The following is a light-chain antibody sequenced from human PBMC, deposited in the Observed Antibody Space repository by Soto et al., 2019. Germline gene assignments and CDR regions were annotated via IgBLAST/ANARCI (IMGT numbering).Light chain of an antibody. V-gene: IGKV2-28*01. Sequence: DIVMTQSPLYLPVTPVELACLSLISSQILLHSNGYNYLDWYLQKPGQSPQLLIYLVSNRASGVPDRFSGSGSGTDFTLKISRVEAEDVGVYYRMQALQTLWTVGQGTKVDIK. CDR3: MQALQTLWT. CDR2: LVS. CDR1: QILLHSNGYNY. J-gene: IGKJ1*01.